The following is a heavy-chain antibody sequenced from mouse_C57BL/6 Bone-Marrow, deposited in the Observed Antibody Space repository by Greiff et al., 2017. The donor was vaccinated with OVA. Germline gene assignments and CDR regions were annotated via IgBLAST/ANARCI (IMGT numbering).Heavy chain of an antibody. CDR3: AREGWLKGWFAY. CDR1: GFNIKDYY. V-gene: IGHV14-1*01. J-gene: IGHJ3*01. CDR2: IDPEDGDT. D-gene: IGHD2-3*01. Sequence: VQLQQSGAELVRPGASVKLSCTASGFNIKDYYMHWVKQRPEQGLEWIGRIDPEDGDTEYAPKFQGKATMTADTSSNTAYLQLSSLTSEDTAVYYCAREGWLKGWFAYWGQGTLVTVSA.